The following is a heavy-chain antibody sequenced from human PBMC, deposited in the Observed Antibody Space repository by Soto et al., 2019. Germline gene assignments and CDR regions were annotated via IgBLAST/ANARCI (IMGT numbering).Heavy chain of an antibody. J-gene: IGHJ4*02. CDR3: ARDVRPKYYYDSSGYTPFNFDY. CDR2: ISYDGSNK. D-gene: IGHD3-22*01. CDR1: GFTFSSYA. V-gene: IGHV3-30-3*01. Sequence: GGPLRLSGSGSGFTFSSYAMHWVRQAPGKGLEWVAVISYDGSNKYYADSVKGRSTISRDNSKNTLYLQMNSLRAEDTAVYYCARDVRPKYYYDSSGYTPFNFDYWGQGTLVNV.